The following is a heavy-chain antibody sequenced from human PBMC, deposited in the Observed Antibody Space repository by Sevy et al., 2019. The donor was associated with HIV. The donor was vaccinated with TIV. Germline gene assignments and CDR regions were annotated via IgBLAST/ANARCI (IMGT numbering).Heavy chain of an antibody. CDR2: ISGSGGST. D-gene: IGHD6-13*01. V-gene: IGHV3-23*01. Sequence: GGSLRLSCAASGFTFSSYAMSWVRQAPGKGLEWVSAISGSGGSTYYADSVKGRFTISRDNSKNTLYLQMNSLRAEDTAVYYCARVLCEVAAAGLYYYYYGMDVWGQGTTVTVSS. J-gene: IGHJ6*02. CDR3: ARVLCEVAAAGLYYYYYGMDV. CDR1: GFTFSSYA.